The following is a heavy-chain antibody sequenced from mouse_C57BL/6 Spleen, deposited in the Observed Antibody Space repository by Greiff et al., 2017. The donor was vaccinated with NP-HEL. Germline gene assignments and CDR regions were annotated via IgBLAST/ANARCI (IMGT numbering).Heavy chain of an antibody. Sequence: VQVVESGPELVKPGASVKISCKASGYTFTDYYINWVKQRPGQGLEWIGWIYPGSGSTKYNEKFKGKATLTVDTSSSTAYMQLSSLTSEDSAVYFCARCPYYYGSSSLYWYFDVWGTGTTVTVSS. D-gene: IGHD1-1*01. V-gene: IGHV1-84*01. CDR1: GYTFTDYY. CDR2: IYPGSGST. CDR3: ARCPYYYGSSSLYWYFDV. J-gene: IGHJ1*03.